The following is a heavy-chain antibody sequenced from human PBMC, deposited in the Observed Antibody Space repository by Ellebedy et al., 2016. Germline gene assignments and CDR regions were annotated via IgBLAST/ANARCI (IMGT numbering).Heavy chain of an antibody. Sequence: GESLKISXEASGLMFSTYVMSWVRQTPEKGLVWVSSISRSGDNTNDADSVKGRFTISRDNSKNTLYLQMNSLRAEDTALYYCAAYYSSSWYWGQGTLVTVSS. V-gene: IGHV3-23*01. CDR2: ISRSGDNT. CDR3: AAYYSSSWY. D-gene: IGHD6-13*01. J-gene: IGHJ4*02. CDR1: GLMFSTYV.